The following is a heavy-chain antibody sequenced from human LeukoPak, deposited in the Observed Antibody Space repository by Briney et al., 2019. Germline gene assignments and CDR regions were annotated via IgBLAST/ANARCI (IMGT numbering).Heavy chain of an antibody. D-gene: IGHD3-22*01. Sequence: TGGSLRLSCAASGIAFSSNAMSWVRQTPGKGLEWVSSISSSGDITSYADSVKGRFTISRDNSKNTLYLQMNSLRAEDTAVYYCAKMTYYYDSSDAFDIWGQGTMVTVSS. J-gene: IGHJ3*02. V-gene: IGHV3-23*01. CDR1: GIAFSSNA. CDR2: ISSSGDIT. CDR3: AKMTYYYDSSDAFDI.